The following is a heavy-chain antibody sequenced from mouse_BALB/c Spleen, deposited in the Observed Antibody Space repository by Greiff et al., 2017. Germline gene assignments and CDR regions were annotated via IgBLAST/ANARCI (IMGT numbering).Heavy chain of an antibody. Sequence: VKVVESGAELVRPGSSVKISCKASGYAFSSYWMNWVKQRPGQGLEWIGQIYPGDGDTNYNGKFKGKATLTADKSSSTAYMQLSSLTSEDSAVYFCAREDYGRGFAYWGQGTLVTVSA. V-gene: IGHV1-80*01. D-gene: IGHD1-1*01. CDR1: GYAFSSYW. CDR3: AREDYGRGFAY. J-gene: IGHJ3*01. CDR2: IYPGDGDT.